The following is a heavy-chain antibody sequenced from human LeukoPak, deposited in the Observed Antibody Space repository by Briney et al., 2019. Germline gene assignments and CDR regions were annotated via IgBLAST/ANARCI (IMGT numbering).Heavy chain of an antibody. CDR1: GFTFDDYA. V-gene: IGHV3-9*01. CDR3: AVLHYYAMDV. J-gene: IGHJ6*02. CDR2: ISWNSGTK. D-gene: IGHD2-8*01. Sequence: SLRLSCAASGFTFDDYAMHWVRQAPGKGLEWVSGISWNSGTKGYADPVKGRFTISRDNAKNSLYLQMNSLRGEDAALYYCAVLHYYAMDVWGQGTTVTVSS.